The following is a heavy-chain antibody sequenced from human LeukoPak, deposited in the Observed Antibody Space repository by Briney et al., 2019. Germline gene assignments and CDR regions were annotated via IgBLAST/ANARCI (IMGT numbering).Heavy chain of an antibody. D-gene: IGHD3-3*01. CDR2: INPNSGGT. CDR3: ARDRFLERSIDAFDI. CDR1: GYTFTGYY. Sequence: GASVKVSCKASGYTFTGYYMHWVRQAPGQGLEWMGWINPNSGGTNYAQKFQGRVTMTRDTSISTAYMELSRLRSDDTAVYYCARDRFLERSIDAFDIWGQGTMVTVSS. V-gene: IGHV1-2*02. J-gene: IGHJ3*02.